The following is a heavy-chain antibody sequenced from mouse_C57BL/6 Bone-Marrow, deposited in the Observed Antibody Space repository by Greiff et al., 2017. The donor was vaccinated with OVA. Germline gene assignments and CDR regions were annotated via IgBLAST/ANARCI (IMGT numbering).Heavy chain of an antibody. CDR2: IYPRSGNT. CDR1: GYTFTSYG. CDR3: ARGYDRGDY. J-gene: IGHJ2*01. Sequence: VQVVESGAELARPGASVKLSCKASGYTFTSYGISWVKQRTGQGLEWIGEIYPRSGNTYYNEKFKGKATLTADKSSSTAYMELRSLTSEDSAVYFCARGYDRGDYWGQGTTLTVSS. D-gene: IGHD2-3*01. V-gene: IGHV1-81*01.